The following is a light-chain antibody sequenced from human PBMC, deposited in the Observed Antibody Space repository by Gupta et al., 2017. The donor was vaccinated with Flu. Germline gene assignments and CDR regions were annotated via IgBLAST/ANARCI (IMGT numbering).Light chain of an antibody. CDR3: SSYTSRTTLV. CDR1: SSDVGGYNS. V-gene: IGLV2-14*01. CDR2: EVT. Sequence: QSALTQPASVSGSPGQSITISCTGTSSDVGGYNSVSWYQQFPGQAPKLMISEVTNRPSGVSYRFSGSKSGNTASLTISGLQPEDEADYYCSSYTSRTTLVFGGGTQLTV. J-gene: IGLJ3*02.